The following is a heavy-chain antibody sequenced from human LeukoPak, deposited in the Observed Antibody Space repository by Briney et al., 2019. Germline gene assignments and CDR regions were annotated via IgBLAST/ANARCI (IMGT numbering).Heavy chain of an antibody. CDR3: ARQVSRVDMVATILNY. V-gene: IGHV1-2*02. CDR1: GYTFTGYY. J-gene: IGHJ4*02. CDR2: INPNSGGT. Sequence: ASVKVSCKASGYTFTGYYMHWVRQAPGQGLEWMGWINPNSGGTNYAQKFQGRVTMTRDTSISTAYMELSRLRSDDTAVYYCARQVSRVDMVATILNYWGQGTLVTVSS. D-gene: IGHD5-12*01.